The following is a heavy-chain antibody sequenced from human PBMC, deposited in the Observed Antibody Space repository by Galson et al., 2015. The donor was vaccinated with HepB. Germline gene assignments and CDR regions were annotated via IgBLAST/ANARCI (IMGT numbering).Heavy chain of an antibody. V-gene: IGHV3-23*01. J-gene: IGHJ6*03. D-gene: IGHD5-24*01. CDR1: GFTFSSYA. CDR2: ISGSGGST. Sequence: SLRLSCAASGFTFSSYAMSWVRQAPGKGLEWVSAISGSGGSTYYADSVKGRFTISRDNSKNTLYLQMNSLRAEDTAVYYCAKGYTEMATISYYYYMDVWGKGTTVTVSS. CDR3: AKGYTEMATISYYYYMDV.